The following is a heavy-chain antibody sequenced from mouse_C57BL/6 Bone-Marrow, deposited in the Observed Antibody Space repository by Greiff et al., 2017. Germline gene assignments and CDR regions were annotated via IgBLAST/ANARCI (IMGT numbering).Heavy chain of an antibody. J-gene: IGHJ2*01. CDR1: GFTFSDAW. CDR3: TRHYGSSYERTNFDY. V-gene: IGHV6-6*01. D-gene: IGHD1-1*01. Sequence: EVKVEESGGGLVQPGGSMKLSCAASGFTFSDAWMDWVRQSPEKGLEWVAEIRNKANNHATYYAESVKGRFTISRDDSKSSVYLQMNSLRAEDTGIYYCTRHYGSSYERTNFDYWGQGTTLTVSS. CDR2: IRNKANNHAT.